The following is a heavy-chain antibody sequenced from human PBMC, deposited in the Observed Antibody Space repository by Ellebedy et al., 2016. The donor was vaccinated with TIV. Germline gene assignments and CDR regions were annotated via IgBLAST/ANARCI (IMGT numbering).Heavy chain of an antibody. Sequence: PGGYLRLSCAASGFTVSRNYISWVRLAPGKGLEWVSVIDSGGRAFYADSVKGRFTMSRDNSKTTLYLRLNSLRAEDTAVYYCARDGYCSGGSCHYYHGMDVWGQGTTVIVSS. D-gene: IGHD2-15*01. V-gene: IGHV3-66*01. CDR1: GFTVSRNY. J-gene: IGHJ6*02. CDR2: IDSGGRA. CDR3: ARDGYCSGGSCHYYHGMDV.